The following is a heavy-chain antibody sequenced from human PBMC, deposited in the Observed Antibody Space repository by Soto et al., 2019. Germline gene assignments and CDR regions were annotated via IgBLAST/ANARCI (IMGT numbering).Heavy chain of an antibody. Sequence: GGSLRLSCAASGFTFSSYAMSWVRQAPGKGLEWVSAISGSGGSTYYADSVKGRFTISRDNSKNTLYLQMNSLRAEDTAVYYCAKLTSDIVVVVAADNWFDPWGQGTLVTVSS. CDR2: ISGSGGST. CDR3: AKLTSDIVVVVAADNWFDP. V-gene: IGHV3-23*01. CDR1: GFTFSSYA. D-gene: IGHD2-15*01. J-gene: IGHJ5*02.